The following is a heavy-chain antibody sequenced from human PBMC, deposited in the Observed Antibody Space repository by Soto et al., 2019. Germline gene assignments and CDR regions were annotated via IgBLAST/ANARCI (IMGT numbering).Heavy chain of an antibody. Sequence: GESLKISCKGSGYSFTIYCIGWVLQMPWKGLEWMGIIYPGDSDTRYSPSFQGQVTISADKSISTAYLQWSSLKASDTAMYYCARHNTGGTYYYGSGSYSYFDYWGQGTLVTVSS. CDR2: IYPGDSDT. CDR1: GYSFTIYC. V-gene: IGHV5-51*01. CDR3: ARHNTGGTYYYGSGSYSYFDY. J-gene: IGHJ4*02. D-gene: IGHD3-10*01.